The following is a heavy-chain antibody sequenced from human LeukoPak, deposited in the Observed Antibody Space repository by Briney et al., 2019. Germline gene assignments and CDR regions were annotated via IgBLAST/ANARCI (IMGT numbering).Heavy chain of an antibody. J-gene: IGHJ5*02. D-gene: IGHD3-10*01. CDR3: AREAFGIQRDWFDP. V-gene: IGHV4-59*01. Sequence: SETLSLTCTVSGGSISSYYWSWIRQPPGKGLEGIGYIYYSGSTNYNPSLKSRVTISVDTSKNQFSLKLSSVTAADTAVYYCAREAFGIQRDWFDPWGQGTLVTVSS. CDR2: IYYSGST. CDR1: GGSISSYY.